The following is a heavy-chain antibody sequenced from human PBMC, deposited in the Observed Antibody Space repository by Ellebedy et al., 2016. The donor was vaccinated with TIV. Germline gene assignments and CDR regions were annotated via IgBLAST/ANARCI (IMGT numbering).Heavy chain of an antibody. J-gene: IGHJ6*02. V-gene: IGHV1-18*01. Sequence: ASVKVSCXASGYTFTSYGISWVRQAPGQGLEWMGWISAYNGNTNYAQKFQGRVTMTRNTSISTAYMELSSLRSEDTAVYYCARGKGSSWYLSYYYGMDVWGQGTTVTVSS. CDR3: ARGKGSSWYLSYYYGMDV. CDR2: ISAYNGNT. D-gene: IGHD6-13*01. CDR1: GYTFTSYG.